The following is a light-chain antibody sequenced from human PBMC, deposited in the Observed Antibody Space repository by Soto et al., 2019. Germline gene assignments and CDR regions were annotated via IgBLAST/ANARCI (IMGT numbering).Light chain of an antibody. Sequence: QSALTQPASVSGSPGQSIAISCTGTSSDVGGYDYVSWYQQHPGKAPKLMLYDVTNRPSGVSNRFSGSKSGNTASLTISGLPAEDEAEYYCSSYTSSSTLVLFGGGTQLTVL. CDR1: SSDVGGYDY. CDR2: DVT. J-gene: IGLJ2*01. CDR3: SSYTSSSTLVL. V-gene: IGLV2-14*03.